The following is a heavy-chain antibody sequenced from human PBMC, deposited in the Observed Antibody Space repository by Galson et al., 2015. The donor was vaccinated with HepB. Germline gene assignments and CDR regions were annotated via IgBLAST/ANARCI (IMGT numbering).Heavy chain of an antibody. Sequence: SLRLSCAVSGFTFSTHAMHWVRQAPGKGLEWVAVISYDGNNKYYVDAVKGRFSISRDNSKNTLHLQMHSLRLEDTAVYYCARDQGTISPPGHGMDVWGQGTPVTVSS. CDR1: GFTFSTHA. J-gene: IGHJ6*02. D-gene: IGHD3-9*01. V-gene: IGHV3-30-3*01. CDR3: ARDQGTISPPGHGMDV. CDR2: ISYDGNNK.